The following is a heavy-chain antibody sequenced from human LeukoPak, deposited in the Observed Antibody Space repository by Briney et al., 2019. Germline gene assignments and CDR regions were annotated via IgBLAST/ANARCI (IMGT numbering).Heavy chain of an antibody. D-gene: IGHD2-2*01. CDR3: VIMPGY. Sequence: SETLSLTCTVSGGSISSSSSYRGWIRQPPGKGLEWIGSMYYSGSTYYNPSLKSRVTISVDTSKNQFSLKLSSVTAADTAVYDCVIMPGYWGQGTLVTVSS. J-gene: IGHJ4*02. CDR1: GGSISSSSSY. CDR2: MYYSGST. V-gene: IGHV4-39*01.